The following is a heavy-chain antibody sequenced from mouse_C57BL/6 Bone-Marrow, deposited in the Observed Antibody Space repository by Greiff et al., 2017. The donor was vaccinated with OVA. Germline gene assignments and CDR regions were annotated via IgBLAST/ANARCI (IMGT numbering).Heavy chain of an antibody. Sequence: QVQLKQPGAELVKPGASVKLSCKASGYTFTSYWMHWVKQRPGQGLEWIGMIHPNSGSTNYNEKFKSKATLTVDKSSSTAYMQLSSLTSEDSAVYYCAREGGGYGGDYWGQGTSVTVSS. CDR2: IHPNSGST. J-gene: IGHJ4*01. CDR3: AREGGGYGGDY. D-gene: IGHD2-2*01. CDR1: GYTFTSYW. V-gene: IGHV1-64*01.